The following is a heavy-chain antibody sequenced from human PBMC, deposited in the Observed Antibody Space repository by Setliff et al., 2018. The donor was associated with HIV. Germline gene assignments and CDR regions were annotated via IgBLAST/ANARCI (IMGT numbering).Heavy chain of an antibody. Sequence: GALRLSCAASGFTFSDYYMSWVRQAPGKGLEWLSYISSSGTTTYYADSVKGRFTISRDNAKNSVLLQMNSLRVEDTAVYFCAAQGVLWGQGTQVTVS. CDR3: AAQGVL. V-gene: IGHV3-11*04. J-gene: IGHJ4*02. CDR2: ISSSGTTT. CDR1: GFTFSDYY.